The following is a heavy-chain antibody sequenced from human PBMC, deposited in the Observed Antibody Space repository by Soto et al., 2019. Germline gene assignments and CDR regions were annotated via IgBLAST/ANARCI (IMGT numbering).Heavy chain of an antibody. CDR3: ARDSDCHSTSCFFPPHV. CDR1: GFTFSDEN. CDR2: ISGGGSYI. J-gene: IGHJ6*02. V-gene: IGHV3-21*06. D-gene: IGHD2-2*01. Sequence: GGSLRLSCSASGFTFSDENMCWVRQVPGKGLEWVSGISGGGSYIFYADSVQGRFSISRDNPKNSLFLEMNSLRVEDTAVYYCARDSDCHSTSCFFPPHVWGQGTTVTV.